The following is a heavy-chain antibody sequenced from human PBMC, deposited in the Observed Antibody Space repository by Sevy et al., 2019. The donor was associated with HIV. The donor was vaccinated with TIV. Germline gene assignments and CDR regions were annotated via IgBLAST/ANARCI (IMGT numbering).Heavy chain of an antibody. V-gene: IGHV3-23*01. D-gene: IGHD6-13*01. J-gene: IGHJ4*02. CDR3: ARHYTSSWYWGY. Sequence: GGSLRLCCAASGFTFSSYAMNWVRQAPGKGLECVSTMSDSGGSTYYADSVKGRFTISIDNSKNTLYLQMNSLRAEDTAVYYCARHYTSSWYWGYWGQGTLVTVSS. CDR2: MSDSGGST. CDR1: GFTFSSYA.